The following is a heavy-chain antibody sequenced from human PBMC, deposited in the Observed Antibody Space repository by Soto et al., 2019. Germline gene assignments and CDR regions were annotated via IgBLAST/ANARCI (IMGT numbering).Heavy chain of an antibody. CDR2: ISGSGSSV. D-gene: IGHD3-10*01. V-gene: IGHV3-23*01. CDR1: GFTFSHYV. J-gene: IGHJ6*02. CDR3: AKVRASYLSASYFYYGLDV. Sequence: GGSLRLSCAASGFTFSHYVLSWVRQSPERGLEWVSSISGSGSSVYVADSVRGRFIMSRDLSTNTVSLQMNSLRAEDTAVYYCAKVRASYLSASYFYYGLDVWGQGTTVTVSS.